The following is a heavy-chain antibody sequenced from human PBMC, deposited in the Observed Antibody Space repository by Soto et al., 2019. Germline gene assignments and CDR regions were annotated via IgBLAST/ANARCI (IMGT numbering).Heavy chain of an antibody. Sequence: QVQLVQSGDEVKKSGASVKVSCKASGYTFSNYGISWVRQAPGQGLEWMGWISGYNGLTAYAQNVQGRVTTTIDTPTTTVFMEMTGLRSNDTAVYYCARDEGIRGFDSWGQGTLVTVSS. CDR2: ISGYNGLT. CDR3: ARDEGIRGFDS. V-gene: IGHV1-18*04. D-gene: IGHD3-10*01. J-gene: IGHJ4*02. CDR1: GYTFSNYG.